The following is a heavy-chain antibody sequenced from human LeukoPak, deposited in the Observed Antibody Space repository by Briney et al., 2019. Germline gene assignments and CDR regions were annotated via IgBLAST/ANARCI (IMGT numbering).Heavy chain of an antibody. Sequence: KPGGSLRLSCVASGFSLSDYYMSWIRQAPGKGLEWVSYISSSGSHTNYADSVTGRFTISRNNAKKSLHLQMNSLRAEDTAVYYCARHPDGSLSLDYWGQGTLVTVSS. CDR2: ISSSGSHT. CDR1: GFSLSDYY. V-gene: IGHV3-11*03. J-gene: IGHJ4*02. D-gene: IGHD1-26*01. CDR3: ARHPDGSLSLDY.